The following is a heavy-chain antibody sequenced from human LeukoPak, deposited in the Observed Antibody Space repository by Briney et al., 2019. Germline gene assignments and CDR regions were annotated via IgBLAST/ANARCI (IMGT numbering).Heavy chain of an antibody. Sequence: TGGSLRLSCAASGFTFSAYAMTWVRQAPGQGLEWVSSIGSDNKPHYSESVKGRFAISRDNSKSMLFLQLNSLRAEDTALYYCARYLHYYVAMDVWGQGTTVTVSS. CDR2: IGSDNKP. CDR1: GFTFSAYA. J-gene: IGHJ6*02. V-gene: IGHV3-23*05. D-gene: IGHD3-10*02. CDR3: ARYLHYYVAMDV.